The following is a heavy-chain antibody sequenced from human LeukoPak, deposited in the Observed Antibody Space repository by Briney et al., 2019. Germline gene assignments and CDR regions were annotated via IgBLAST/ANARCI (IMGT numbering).Heavy chain of an antibody. CDR2: IYHTGSPT. D-gene: IGHD6-19*01. V-gene: IGHV4-59*11. Sequence: SETLSLTCTVSGGSISSHYWGWIRQPPGKGLEWIGYIYHTGSPTNYNPSLKSRVTISVDTSKNLFSLKLNSVTAADTAMYYCTRGFAVAGTHYYYFYAMDVWGHGTTVIVSS. CDR3: TRGFAVAGTHYYYFYAMDV. CDR1: GGSISSHY. J-gene: IGHJ6*02.